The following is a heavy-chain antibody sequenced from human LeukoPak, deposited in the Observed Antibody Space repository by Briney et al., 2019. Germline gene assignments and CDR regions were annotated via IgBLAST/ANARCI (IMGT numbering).Heavy chain of an antibody. J-gene: IGHJ4*02. CDR2: IYYSGST. Sequence: SETLSLTCTVSGGSISSYYWSWIRQPPGKGLEWIGYIYYSGSTNYNPSLKSRVTMSVDTSKNQFSLKLSSVTAADTAVYYCARDIAAAGMRYFDYWGQGTLVTVSS. D-gene: IGHD6-13*01. CDR1: GGSISSYY. V-gene: IGHV4-59*12. CDR3: ARDIAAAGMRYFDY.